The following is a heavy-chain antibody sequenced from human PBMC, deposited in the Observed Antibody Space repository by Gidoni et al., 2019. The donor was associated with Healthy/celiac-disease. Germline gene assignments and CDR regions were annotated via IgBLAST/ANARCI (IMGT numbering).Heavy chain of an antibody. CDR2: INHSGST. V-gene: IGHV4-34*01. J-gene: IGHJ4*02. CDR3: AREIAAAGTGGDFDY. D-gene: IGHD6-13*01. CDR1: GGSFRGYY. Sequence: QVQLQQWGAGLLKPSETLSLTCAVYGGSFRGYYWSWIRQPPGKGLEWIGEINHSGSTNYNPSLKSRVTISVDTSKNQFSLKLSSVTAADTAVYYCAREIAAAGTGGDFDYWGQGTRVTVSA.